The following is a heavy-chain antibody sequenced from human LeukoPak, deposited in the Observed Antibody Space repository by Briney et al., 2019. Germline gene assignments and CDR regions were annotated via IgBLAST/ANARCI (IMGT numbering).Heavy chain of an antibody. J-gene: IGHJ4*02. CDR2: ISSSRSYL. V-gene: IGHV3-21*01. CDR1: GFTFSSYS. CDR3: ARGPQQLALDY. Sequence: KPGGSLRLSCAASGFTFSSYSTNWVRQAPGKGREWVSSISSSRSYLNYPDSVNRRSTISRNNANNSLYLQMNSLTAEDTAVYYCARGPQQLALDYWGQGTLVTVSS. D-gene: IGHD6-13*01.